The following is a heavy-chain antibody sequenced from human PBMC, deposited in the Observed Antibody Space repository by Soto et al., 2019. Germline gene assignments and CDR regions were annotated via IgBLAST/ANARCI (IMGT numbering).Heavy chain of an antibody. J-gene: IGHJ5*02. Sequence: ASETLSLTCVVSGGSVTNTTYFWGWIRQPPGKGPEWIGSIYYSGTTYSNPSLKSRLTMSIDTSKNQFSLKLSSVTAADTAVYYCARDRYAGYSYGLYWFDPWGQGALVTVSS. CDR3: ARDRYAGYSYGLYWFDP. V-gene: IGHV4-39*02. D-gene: IGHD5-18*01. CDR2: IYYSGTT. CDR1: GGSVTNTTYF.